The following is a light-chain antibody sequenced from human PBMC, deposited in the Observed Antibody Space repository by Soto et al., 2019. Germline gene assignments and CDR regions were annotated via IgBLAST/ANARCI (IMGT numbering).Light chain of an antibody. V-gene: IGKV3-20*01. CDR1: QSVSSN. J-gene: IGKJ5*01. Sequence: EIVMTHSPATLSVSPWERATLSCRASQSVSSNLAWYQQKPGQAPRLLIYGASSRATGIPDRFSGSGSGTDFTLTISRLEPEDFAVYYCQQYGSSPITFGQGTDWRL. CDR3: QQYGSSPIT. CDR2: GAS.